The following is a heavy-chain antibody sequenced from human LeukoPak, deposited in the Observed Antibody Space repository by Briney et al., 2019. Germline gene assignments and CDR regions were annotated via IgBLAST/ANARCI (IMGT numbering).Heavy chain of an antibody. D-gene: IGHD4-11*01. Sequence: PSETLSLTCTVSGGSISIYYWSWIRQPPGKGLEWIGYIYYSGSTNYNPSLKSRVTISVDTSKNEFSLKLSSVTAADTAVYYCARLDYSNYLFDYWGQGTLVTVSS. V-gene: IGHV4-59*08. CDR1: GGSISIYY. J-gene: IGHJ4*02. CDR2: IYYSGST. CDR3: ARLDYSNYLFDY.